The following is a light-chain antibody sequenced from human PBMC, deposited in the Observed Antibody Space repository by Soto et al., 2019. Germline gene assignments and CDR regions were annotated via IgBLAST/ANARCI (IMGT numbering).Light chain of an antibody. V-gene: IGKV3-11*01. CDR1: QSVDRY. CDR2: DAS. CDR3: QQRDNGLT. Sequence: EIVLTQSPATLPLSPGERATLSCRASQSVDRYLAWYQQKPGQAPRLLIFDASNRATGIPARCSGSGSGTDLTLTISSLESEDFAVYYCQQRDNGLTFGGATKVEMK. J-gene: IGKJ4*01.